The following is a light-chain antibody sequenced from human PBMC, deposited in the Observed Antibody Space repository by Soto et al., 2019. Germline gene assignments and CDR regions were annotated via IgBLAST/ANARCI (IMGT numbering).Light chain of an antibody. CDR1: KNDVGGYNL. Sequence: QSVVTQPASLAGSPGQSVTISCTGTKNDVGGYNLVSWYQHHPGEAPKLVIYEVTNRPSRLSNRFSGSKSGNTASLTISGLPDEDETDYFCCSYAGGINHYVFANGQKVTV. V-gene: IGLV2-23*02. CDR2: EVT. CDR3: CSYAGGINHYV. J-gene: IGLJ1*01.